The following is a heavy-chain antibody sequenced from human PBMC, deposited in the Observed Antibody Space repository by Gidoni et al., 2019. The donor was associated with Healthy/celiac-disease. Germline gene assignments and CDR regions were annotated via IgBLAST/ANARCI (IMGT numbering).Heavy chain of an antibody. Sequence: QLQLQESGPGLVKPSETLSLTCTVSGGSISSSSYYWGWIRQPPGKGLEWIGSIYYSGSTYYNPSLKSRVTISVDTSKNQFSLKLSSVTAADTAVYYCARHRVGGSYYNWFDPWGQGTLVTVSS. V-gene: IGHV4-39*01. D-gene: IGHD1-26*01. CDR1: GGSISSSSYY. CDR3: ARHRVGGSYYNWFDP. J-gene: IGHJ5*02. CDR2: IYYSGST.